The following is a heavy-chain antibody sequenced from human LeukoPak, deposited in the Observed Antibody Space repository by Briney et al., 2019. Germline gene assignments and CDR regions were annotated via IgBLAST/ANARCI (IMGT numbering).Heavy chain of an antibody. CDR3: AKGLREGRYRHNFDY. CDR1: GFTFRSYA. D-gene: IGHD3-16*02. Sequence: PGGSLRLSCAASGFTFRSYAMSWVRQAPGKGLEWVSAISGSGGSTYYADSVKGRFTISRDNSKNTLYLQMNSLRAEDTAVYYCAKGLREGRYRHNFDYWGQGTLVTVSS. CDR2: ISGSGGST. J-gene: IGHJ4*02. V-gene: IGHV3-23*01.